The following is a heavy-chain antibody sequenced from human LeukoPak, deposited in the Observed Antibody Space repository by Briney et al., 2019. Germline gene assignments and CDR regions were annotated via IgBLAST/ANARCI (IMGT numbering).Heavy chain of an antibody. J-gene: IGHJ4*02. V-gene: IGHV4-34*01. CDR3: ARADGSWYDY. D-gene: IGHD6-13*01. Sequence: SETLSLTCAVYGGSFSGYYWSWIRQSPGKGLEWIGEINHSGSTNYNPSLKSRVTISVDTSKNQFSLKLSSVTAADTAVYYCARADGSWYDYWGQGTLVTVSS. CDR1: GGSFSGYY. CDR2: INHSGST.